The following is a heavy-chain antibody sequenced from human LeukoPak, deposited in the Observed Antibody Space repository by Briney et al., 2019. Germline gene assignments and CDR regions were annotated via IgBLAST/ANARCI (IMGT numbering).Heavy chain of an antibody. V-gene: IGHV4-59*12. D-gene: IGHD3-22*01. CDR2: IYYSGST. Sequence: PSETLSLTCTVSGGSISSYYRSWIRQPPGKGLEWIGYIYYSGSTNYIPSLKSRVTMSIDTSKNQFSLRLSSVTAADTAVYYCARENYYDSRGYYRPGAFDVWGQGTMVTVSS. CDR3: ARENYYDSRGYYRPGAFDV. J-gene: IGHJ3*01. CDR1: GGSISSYY.